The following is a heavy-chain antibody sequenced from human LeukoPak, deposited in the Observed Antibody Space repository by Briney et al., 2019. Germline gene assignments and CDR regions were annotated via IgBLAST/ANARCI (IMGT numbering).Heavy chain of an antibody. V-gene: IGHV5-51*01. J-gene: IGHJ4*02. D-gene: IGHD3-22*01. Sequence: GESLKISCKGSGSSLTSYWIGWVRHMPGKGLEWVGIIYPGDSDTRYSPSFQGQVTISADKSISTAYLQWSSLKASDTAMYYCARGIYYYDSSGYYYWGQGTLVTVSS. CDR3: ARGIYYYDSSGYYY. CDR2: IYPGDSDT. CDR1: GSSLTSYW.